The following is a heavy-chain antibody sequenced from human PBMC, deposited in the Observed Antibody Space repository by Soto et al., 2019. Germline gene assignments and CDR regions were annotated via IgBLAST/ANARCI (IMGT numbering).Heavy chain of an antibody. V-gene: IGHV4-61*01. Sequence: SETLSLTCTVSGGSVSSGSYYWSWIRQPPGKGLEWIGYIYYSGSTNYNPSLKSRVTISVDTSKNQFSLKLDSVTAADTAVYYCARLGGYYQAFDQRAQGSPVTGSS. D-gene: IGHD3-22*01. J-gene: IGHJ5*02. CDR1: GGSVSSGSYY. CDR2: IYYSGST. CDR3: ARLGGYYQAFDQ.